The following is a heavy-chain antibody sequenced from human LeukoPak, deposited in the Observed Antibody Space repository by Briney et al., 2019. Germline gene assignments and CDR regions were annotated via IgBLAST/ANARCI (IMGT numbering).Heavy chain of an antibody. CDR3: AKYPPPWLVNDRLDY. J-gene: IGHJ4*02. D-gene: IGHD6-19*01. V-gene: IGHV3-23*01. Sequence: GGSLRLSCAASGFTFSSYAMSWVRQAPGKGLEGLSAISGSGGSTYYGDSVKGRFPISRDNSKNTLYLQMNSLRAEDTAVYYCAKYPPPWLVNDRLDYWGQGTLVTVSS. CDR2: ISGSGGST. CDR1: GFTFSSYA.